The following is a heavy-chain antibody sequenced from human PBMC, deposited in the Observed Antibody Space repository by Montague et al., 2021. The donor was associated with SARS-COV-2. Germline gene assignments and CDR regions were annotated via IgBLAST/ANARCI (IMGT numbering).Heavy chain of an antibody. Sequence: SESLSLTCTVSGGSISSSSYYWAWIRQPPGKGLEWIGSIYYRGSTYYNPSLKSRVFISVDTPKNQLSLKLSSVTAADTAVYYYETQEDPSGWIPGPFDFWGQGTLLSVAS. CDR1: GGSISSSSYY. J-gene: IGHJ4*02. CDR3: ETQEDPSGWIPGPFDF. D-gene: IGHD6-19*01. V-gene: IGHV4-39*01. CDR2: IYYRGST.